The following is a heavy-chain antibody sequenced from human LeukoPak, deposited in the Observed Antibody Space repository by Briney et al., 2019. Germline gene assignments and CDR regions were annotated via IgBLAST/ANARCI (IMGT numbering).Heavy chain of an antibody. D-gene: IGHD3-10*01. Sequence: SETLSLTCTVSGGSISYYYSWIRQPPGKGLEWIGYVYYTGSTNYNPSLRSRVTISLDTPRNQFSLNLSSVTAADTAVYYCARDPGTPYYFYGLDVWGKGTTVTVSS. CDR3: ARDPGTPYYFYGLDV. CDR1: GGSISYY. CDR2: VYYTGST. V-gene: IGHV4-59*01. J-gene: IGHJ6*04.